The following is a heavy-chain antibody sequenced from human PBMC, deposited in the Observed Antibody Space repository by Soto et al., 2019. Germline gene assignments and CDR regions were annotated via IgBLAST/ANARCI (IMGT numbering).Heavy chain of an antibody. CDR1: GFTFDDYA. V-gene: IGHV3-9*01. CDR2: ISWNSGSI. J-gene: IGHJ4*02. CDR3: AKDEGYSGYDSFDY. D-gene: IGHD5-12*01. Sequence: EVQLVESGGGLVQPGRSLRLSCAASGFTFDDYAMHWVRQAPGKGLEWVSGISWNSGSIGYADSVKGRFTISRDNAKNALYLQMNSLRAEDTALYYCAKDEGYSGYDSFDYCGQGTLVTVSS.